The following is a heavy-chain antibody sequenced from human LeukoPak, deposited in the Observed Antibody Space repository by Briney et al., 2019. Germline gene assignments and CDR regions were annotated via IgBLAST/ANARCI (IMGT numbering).Heavy chain of an antibody. CDR2: INHSGST. J-gene: IGHJ6*03. D-gene: IGHD3-22*01. CDR1: GGSFSGYY. V-gene: IGHV4-34*01. Sequence: ESSETLSLTCAVYGGSFSGYYWSWIRQPPGKGLEWIGEINHSGSTNYNPSLKSRVTISVDTSKNQFSLKLSSVTAADTAVYYCARGYDSSGYLYYYYYMDVWGKGTTVTVSS. CDR3: ARGYDSSGYLYYYYYMDV.